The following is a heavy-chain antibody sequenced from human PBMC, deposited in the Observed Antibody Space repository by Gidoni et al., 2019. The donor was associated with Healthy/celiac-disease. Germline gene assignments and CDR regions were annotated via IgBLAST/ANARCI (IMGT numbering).Heavy chain of an antibody. V-gene: IGHV1-2*02. CDR3: ARRRLVVPAAILYFDY. CDR2: INPNSGGT. Sequence: QVQLVQSGAEVKKPGASVKVACKASGYTFTGYYMHWVRQAPGQGLEWMGWINPNSGGTNYAQKLQGRVTMTRDTSISTAYMELSRLRSDDTAVYYCARRRLVVPAAILYFDYWGQGTLVTVSS. J-gene: IGHJ4*02. CDR1: GYTFTGYY. D-gene: IGHD2-2*02.